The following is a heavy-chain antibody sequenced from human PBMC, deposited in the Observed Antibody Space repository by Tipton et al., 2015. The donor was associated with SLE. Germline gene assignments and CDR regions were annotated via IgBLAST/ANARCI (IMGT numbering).Heavy chain of an antibody. CDR1: GGPFSGYY. J-gene: IGHJ4*02. CDR3: ARLRAAAGFGY. V-gene: IGHV4-34*01. CDR2: INHSGST. Sequence: TLSLTCAVYGGPFSGYYWSWIRQPPGKGLEWIGEINHSGSTNYNPSLKSRVTISVDTSKNQFSLKLSSVTAADTAVYYCARLRAAAGFGYWGQGTLVAVSS. D-gene: IGHD6-13*01.